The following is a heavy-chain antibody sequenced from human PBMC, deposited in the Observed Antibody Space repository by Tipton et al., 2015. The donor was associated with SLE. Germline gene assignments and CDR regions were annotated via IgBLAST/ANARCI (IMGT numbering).Heavy chain of an antibody. CDR1: GGSISSRSYY. CDR3: ARRRGYCSRTSCFDYYGMDV. J-gene: IGHJ6*02. V-gene: IGHV4-39*01. D-gene: IGHD2-2*01. CDR2: IYYSGST. Sequence: TLSLTCTVSGGSISSRSYYWGWIRQPPGKGLEWIGSIYYSGSTYYNPSLKSRVTISVDTSKNLFSLKLSSVTAADTAVYYCARRRGYCSRTSCFDYYGMDVWGQGTTVTVSS.